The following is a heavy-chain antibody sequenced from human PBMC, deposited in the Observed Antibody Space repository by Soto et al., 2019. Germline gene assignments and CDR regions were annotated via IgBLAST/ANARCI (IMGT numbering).Heavy chain of an antibody. CDR3: ARGYCSSTSCDNAGVQYYYYGMDV. CDR1: GGSFSGYY. J-gene: IGHJ6*02. Sequence: PSETLSLTCAVYGGSFSGYYWSWIRQPPGKGLEWIGEINHSGSTNYNPSLKSRVTISVDTSKNQFSLKLSSVTAADTAVYYCARGYCSSTSCDNAGVQYYYYGMDVWGQGTTVTVSS. CDR2: INHSGST. D-gene: IGHD2-2*02. V-gene: IGHV4-34*01.